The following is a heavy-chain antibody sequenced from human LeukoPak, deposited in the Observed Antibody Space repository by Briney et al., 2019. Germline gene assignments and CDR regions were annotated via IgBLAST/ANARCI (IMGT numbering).Heavy chain of an antibody. Sequence: GGSLRFSCAASGVTFSSYGMHWVRQPPGKGLEWVANIKEDGSAKYHVDSVEGRFTISRDNAKNSLYLQMNSLRAEDTAVYYCVRDSPGYGAYDFDWGQGTLVTVSS. V-gene: IGHV3-7*01. CDR3: VRDSPGYGAYDFD. D-gene: IGHD5-12*01. CDR1: GVTFSSYG. J-gene: IGHJ4*02. CDR2: IKEDGSAK.